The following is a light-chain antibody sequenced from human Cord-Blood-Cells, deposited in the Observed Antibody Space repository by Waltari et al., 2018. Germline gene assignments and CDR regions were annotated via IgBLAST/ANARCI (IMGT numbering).Light chain of an antibody. CDR3: QQRSNRPWT. J-gene: IGKJ1*01. CDR1: QSVSSY. V-gene: IGKV3-11*01. CDR2: DAS. Sequence: EIVLTQSPATLSLSPGARATLSCRARQSVSSYLAWYQQKPGQAPRLPISDASNRATGIPARFSGSGSGTDFSLTISSLEPEDFAVYYCQQRSNRPWTFGQGTKVEIK.